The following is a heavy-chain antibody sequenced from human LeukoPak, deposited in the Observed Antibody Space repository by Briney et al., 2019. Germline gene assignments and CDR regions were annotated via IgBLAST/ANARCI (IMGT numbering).Heavy chain of an antibody. CDR3: ARWGVDTAILFDY. J-gene: IGHJ4*02. V-gene: IGHV4-34*01. D-gene: IGHD5-18*01. Sequence: PSETLSLTCAVYGGSFSGYYWSWIRQPPGKGLEWIGEINHSGSTNYNPSLKSRVTISVDTSKNQFSLKLSSVTAADTAVYCCARWGVDTAILFDYWGQGTLVTVSS. CDR2: INHSGST. CDR1: GGSFSGYY.